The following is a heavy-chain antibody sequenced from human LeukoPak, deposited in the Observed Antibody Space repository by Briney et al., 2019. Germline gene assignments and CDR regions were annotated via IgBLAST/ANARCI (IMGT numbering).Heavy chain of an antibody. CDR2: INHSGST. CDR1: GGSFSGYY. D-gene: IGHD2-15*01. Sequence: SETLSLTCAVYGGSFSGYYWSWIRQPPGKGLEWIGEINHSGSTNYNPSLKSRVTISVDTSKNQFSLKLSSVTAADTAVYYCARGRRGGGWYWNAFDIWGQGTMVTVSS. CDR3: ARGRRGGGWYWNAFDI. J-gene: IGHJ3*02. V-gene: IGHV4-34*01.